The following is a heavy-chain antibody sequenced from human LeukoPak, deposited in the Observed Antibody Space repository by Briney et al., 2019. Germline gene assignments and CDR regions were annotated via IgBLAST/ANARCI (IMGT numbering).Heavy chain of an antibody. J-gene: IGHJ4*02. CDR3: ARGSGQWGFDS. CDR1: GGSISSHY. V-gene: IGHV4-59*11. Sequence: SETLSLTCTVSGGSISSHYWSWIRQPPGKGLEWIGYIYYSGSTNSNPSLRSRVTISVDTSKNQFSLKLSSVTAADTAVYYCARGSGQWGFDSWGQGTLVTVSS. CDR2: IYYSGST. D-gene: IGHD3-10*01.